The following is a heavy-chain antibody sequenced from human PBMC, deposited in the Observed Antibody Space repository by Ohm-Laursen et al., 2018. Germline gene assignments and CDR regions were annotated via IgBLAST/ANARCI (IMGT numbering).Heavy chain of an antibody. V-gene: IGHV4-34*01. Sequence: GTLSLTCAVNGESSSGYFWNWIRQPPGKGLEWIGEINQSGSAKYNPSLKRRVTLSADSSNSQFSLRLTSVTAADTATYYCARGSGFFKLDVWGQGTTVTVSS. CDR3: ARGSGFFKLDV. J-gene: IGHJ6*02. CDR1: GESSSGYF. CDR2: INQSGSA. D-gene: IGHD6-19*01.